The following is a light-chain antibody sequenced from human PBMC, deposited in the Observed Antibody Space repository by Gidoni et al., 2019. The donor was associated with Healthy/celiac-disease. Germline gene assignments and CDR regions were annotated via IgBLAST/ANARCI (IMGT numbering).Light chain of an antibody. V-gene: IGKV1-9*01. J-gene: IGKJ1*01. CDR2: AAS. Sequence: DSQLTQSPSFLSASVGDRVTITCRASQGISSYLAWYQQKPGKAPQLLIYAASTLQSGVPSRCSGSGSGTEFTLTISSLQPEDFASYYCQQLNSSPQTFGQGTKVEIK. CDR1: QGISSY. CDR3: QQLNSSPQT.